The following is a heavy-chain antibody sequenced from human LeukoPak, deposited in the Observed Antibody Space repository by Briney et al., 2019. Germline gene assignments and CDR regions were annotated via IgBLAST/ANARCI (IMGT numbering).Heavy chain of an antibody. Sequence: ASVKVSCKASGYTFTSYGISWVRQAPGQGLEWMGWISAYNGNTNYAQKLQGRVTMTTDTSTSTAYMELRSLRSDDAAVYYCARDLHIWSSGSPGDYWGQGTLVTVSS. CDR3: ARDLHIWSSGSPGDY. V-gene: IGHV1-18*01. CDR2: ISAYNGNT. J-gene: IGHJ4*02. D-gene: IGHD3-22*01. CDR1: GYTFTSYG.